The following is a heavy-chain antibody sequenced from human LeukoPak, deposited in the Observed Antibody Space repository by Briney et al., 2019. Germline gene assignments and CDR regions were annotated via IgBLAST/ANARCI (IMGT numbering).Heavy chain of an antibody. V-gene: IGHV3-23*01. J-gene: IGHJ3*02. CDR2: ISGSGGDP. CDR1: GFTFRSYA. CDR3: ARGQAAGNDAFDI. Sequence: GGSLRLSCAASGFTFRSYAIYWVRQAPGKGLEWVSGISGSGGDPYFADSVKGRFTISRDNSKNTLYLQMNSLRAEDTAVYYCARGQAAGNDAFDIWGQGTMVTVSS. D-gene: IGHD6-13*01.